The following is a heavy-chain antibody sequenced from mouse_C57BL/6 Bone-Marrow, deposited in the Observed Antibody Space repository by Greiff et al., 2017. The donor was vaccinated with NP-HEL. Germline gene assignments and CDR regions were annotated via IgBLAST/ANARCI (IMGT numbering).Heavy chain of an antibody. V-gene: IGHV3-6*01. Sequence: VQLQQSGPGLVKPSQSLSLTCSVTGYSITSGYYWNWIRQFPGNKLEWMGYISYDGSNNYNPSLKNRISITRDTSKNQFFLKLNSVTTEDTATYYCARDEITTVGDAMDYWGQGTSVTVSS. CDR3: ARDEITTVGDAMDY. J-gene: IGHJ4*01. CDR2: ISYDGSN. CDR1: GYSITSGYY. D-gene: IGHD1-1*01.